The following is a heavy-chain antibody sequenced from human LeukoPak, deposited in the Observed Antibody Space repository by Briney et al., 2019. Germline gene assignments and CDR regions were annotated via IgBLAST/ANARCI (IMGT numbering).Heavy chain of an antibody. CDR2: ISYDGSNK. CDR3: ARDRLYSSRNWFDL. Sequence: GGSLRLSCAASGFTFSSYAMHWVRQAPGKGLEWVAVISYDGSNKYYADSVKGRFTISRDNSKNTLYLQMNSLRAEDTAVYYCARDRLYSSRNWFDLWGQGTLVTVSS. J-gene: IGHJ5*02. CDR1: GFTFSSYA. V-gene: IGHV3-30-3*01. D-gene: IGHD6-13*01.